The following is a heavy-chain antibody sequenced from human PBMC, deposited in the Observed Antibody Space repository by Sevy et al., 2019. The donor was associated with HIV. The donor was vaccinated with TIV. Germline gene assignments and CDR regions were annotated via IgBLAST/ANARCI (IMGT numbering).Heavy chain of an antibody. V-gene: IGHV3-30*18. CDR1: GFTFSSYG. D-gene: IGHD6-6*01. CDR3: AKDRTPYSSSSIAWFDP. Sequence: GGSLRLSCAASGFTFSSYGMHWVRQAPGKGLEWVAVISYDGSNKYYADSVKGRFTISRDNSKNTLYLQMNSLRAEDTAVYYCAKDRTPYSSSSIAWFDPCGQGTLVTISS. CDR2: ISYDGSNK. J-gene: IGHJ5*02.